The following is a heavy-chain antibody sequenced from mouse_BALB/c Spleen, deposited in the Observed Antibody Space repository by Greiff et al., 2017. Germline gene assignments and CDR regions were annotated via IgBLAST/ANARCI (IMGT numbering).Heavy chain of an antibody. CDR2: ISSGSSTI. Sequence: EVQLVESGGGLVQPGGSRKLSCAASGFTFSSFGTHWVRQAPEKGLEWVAYISSGSSTIYYADTVKGRFTISRDNPKNTLFLQMTSLRSEDTAMYYCEKYVYYAMDYWGQGTSVTVSS. D-gene: IGHD2-14*01. CDR3: EKYVYYAMDY. V-gene: IGHV5-17*02. J-gene: IGHJ4*01. CDR1: GFTFSSFG.